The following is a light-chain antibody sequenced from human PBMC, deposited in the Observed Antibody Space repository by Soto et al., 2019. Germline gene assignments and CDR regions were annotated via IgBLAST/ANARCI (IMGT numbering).Light chain of an antibody. V-gene: IGKV3-20*01. CDR1: QSVSSSS. CDR2: DTS. CDR3: QQYGSSGT. Sequence: ILITQSPASLSVSPGETATLSCRASQSVSSSSLSWYQQKPGQDPRLLIYDTSSRATDIPDRLSGSGSGTEFTLTISRLEPEDFAVYYCQQYGSSGTFGQGTKVDIK. J-gene: IGKJ1*01.